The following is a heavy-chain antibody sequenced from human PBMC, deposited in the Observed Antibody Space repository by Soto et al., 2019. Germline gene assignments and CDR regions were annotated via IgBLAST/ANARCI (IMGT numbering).Heavy chain of an antibody. CDR3: ARASGHIYATLHGPFDH. Sequence: QVQLVESGGGVVQPARSLRLSCAASGFTFNRHPLHWVRQAPGKGLEWVAVISHDGNNKYNADSVKGRFTISRDNSMNMLYLQMHGLSTEDTAIFYCARASGHIYATLHGPFDHWGQGALVTVSS. V-gene: IGHV3-30-3*01. J-gene: IGHJ4*02. CDR2: ISHDGNNK. CDR1: GFTFNRHP. D-gene: IGHD2-8*01.